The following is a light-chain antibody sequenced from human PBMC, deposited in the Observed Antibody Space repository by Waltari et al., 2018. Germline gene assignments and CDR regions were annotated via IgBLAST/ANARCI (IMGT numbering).Light chain of an antibody. CDR3: QPFGGSILFT. Sequence: YLPWYQQKPGPAPTLPIYGASSRAAVIPERFSGSGSGPDFTLTITSLAPEDCAMSSCQPFGGSILFTFAQGTKLEIQ. J-gene: IGKJ2*01. CDR1: Y. V-gene: IGKV3-20*01. CDR2: GAS.